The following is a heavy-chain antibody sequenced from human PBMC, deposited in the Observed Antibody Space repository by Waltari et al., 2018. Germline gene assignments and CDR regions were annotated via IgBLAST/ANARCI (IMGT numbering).Heavy chain of an antibody. CDR2: VRSKPNKYAT. V-gene: IGHV3-73*02. CDR1: GFTFSGSA. Sequence: EVQLVESGGGWVQPGGSLKLSCAASGFTFSGSAMPWVRQASGKGREWVGRVRSKPNKYATEYAASAKGRFIISRDDSENTAYLQMNSLKTEDTAVYYCTSTHLDIVSTPPIDYWGQGTLVTVSS. J-gene: IGHJ4*02. CDR3: TSTHLDIVSTPPIDY. D-gene: IGHD5-12*01.